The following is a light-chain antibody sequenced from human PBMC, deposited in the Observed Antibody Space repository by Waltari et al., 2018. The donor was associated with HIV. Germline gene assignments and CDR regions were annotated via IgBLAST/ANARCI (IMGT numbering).Light chain of an antibody. CDR3: CSYAGSSTYV. V-gene: IGLV2-23*02. CDR1: SSDVGGYHS. Sequence: QSALTQPAYVSGSPGQSITIPCTGTSSDVGGYHSVSWYQQHPGKAPKLMIYDVSKRPSGVSNRFSGSKSGNTASLTISGLQAEDEADYYCCSYAGSSTYVFGTGTKVTVL. CDR2: DVS. J-gene: IGLJ1*01.